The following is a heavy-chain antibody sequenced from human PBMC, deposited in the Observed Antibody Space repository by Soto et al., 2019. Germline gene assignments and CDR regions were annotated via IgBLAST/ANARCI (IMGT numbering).Heavy chain of an antibody. J-gene: IGHJ6*02. CDR3: ACIFSGGYGYGFYYYGMDV. CDR1: GGSISSSSYY. V-gene: IGHV4-39*01. CDR2: IYYSGST. Sequence: SETLSLTCTVSGGSISSSSYYWGWIRQPPGKGLEWIGSIYYSGSTYYNPSFKSRVTISVDTSKNQFSLKLSSVTAADTAVYYCACIFSGGYGYGFYYYGMDVWGQGTTVT. D-gene: IGHD5-18*01.